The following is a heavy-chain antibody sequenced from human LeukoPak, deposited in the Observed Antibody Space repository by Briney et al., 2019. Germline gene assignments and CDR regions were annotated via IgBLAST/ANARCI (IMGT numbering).Heavy chain of an antibody. J-gene: IGHJ6*02. CDR2: IWYDGGNK. D-gene: IGHD2-2*01. Sequence: GGSLRLSCAASGFTFSSYGMHWVRQAPGKGLEWVAVIWYDGGNKYYADSVKGRFTISRDNSKNTLYLQMNSLRAEDTAVYYCAREGQLPPLYYYYYGMDVWGQGTTVTVSS. CDR1: GFTFSSYG. CDR3: AREGQLPPLYYYYYGMDV. V-gene: IGHV3-33*01.